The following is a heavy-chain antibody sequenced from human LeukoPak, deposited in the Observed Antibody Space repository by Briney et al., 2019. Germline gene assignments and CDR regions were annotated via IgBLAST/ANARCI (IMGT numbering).Heavy chain of an antibody. CDR2: IYYSGST. J-gene: IGHJ4*02. CDR3: ARVDYTAMVSSHDSSGYHIDY. D-gene: IGHD3-22*01. CDR1: GGSISSGGYY. Sequence: PSQTLSLTCTVSGGSISSGGYYWSWIRQHPGKGLEWIGYIYYSGSTYYNPSLKSRVTISVDTSKNQFSLKLSSVTAADTAVYYCARVDYTAMVSSHDSSGYHIDYWGQGTLVTVSS. V-gene: IGHV4-31*03.